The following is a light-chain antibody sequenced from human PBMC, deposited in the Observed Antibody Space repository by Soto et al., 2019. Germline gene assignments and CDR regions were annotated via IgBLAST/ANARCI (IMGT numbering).Light chain of an antibody. V-gene: IGLV1-40*01. J-gene: IGLJ3*02. Sequence: QSVLTQPPSMSAAPGQKVTISCSGSYSNIGNNFVSWYQQLPGTAPKLLIYGNTNRPSGVPDRFSGSRSGTSASLAITGLQAEDEADYYCQSYDSSLSGSVFGGGTKLTVL. CDR3: QSYDSSLSGSV. CDR2: GNT. CDR1: YSNIGNNF.